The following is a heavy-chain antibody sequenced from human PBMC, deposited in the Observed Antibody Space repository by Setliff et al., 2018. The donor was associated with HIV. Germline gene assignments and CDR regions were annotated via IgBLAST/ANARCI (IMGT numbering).Heavy chain of an antibody. J-gene: IGHJ3*02. Sequence: TSETLSLTCTASGGSISTSYWNWIRQPPGKGLEWIAYIYISGTTNYNPSLKSRVTISLDTSRNQFSLKLGSVTAADTAMYYCAREHCSGGSCNGFDIWGQGTMVTVSS. D-gene: IGHD2-15*01. V-gene: IGHV4-4*09. CDR2: IYISGTT. CDR1: GGSISTSY. CDR3: AREHCSGGSCNGFDI.